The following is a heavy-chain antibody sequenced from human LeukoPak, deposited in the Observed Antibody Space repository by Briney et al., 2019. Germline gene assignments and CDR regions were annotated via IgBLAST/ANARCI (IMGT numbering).Heavy chain of an antibody. D-gene: IGHD3-10*01. J-gene: IGHJ3*02. CDR2: ISSSSSYI. V-gene: IGHV3-21*01. Sequence: GGSLRLSCAASGFTFSSYSMNWVRQAPGKGLEWVPSISSSSSYIYYADSVKGRFTISRDNAKNSLYLQMNSLRAEDTAVYYCARDRNIRGVDAFDIWGQGTMVTVSS. CDR1: GFTFSSYS. CDR3: ARDRNIRGVDAFDI.